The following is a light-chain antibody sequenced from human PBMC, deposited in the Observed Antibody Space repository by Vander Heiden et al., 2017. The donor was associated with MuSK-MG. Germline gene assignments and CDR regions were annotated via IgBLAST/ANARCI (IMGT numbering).Light chain of an antibody. J-gene: IGKJ1*01. V-gene: IGKV4-1*01. CDR2: WAS. CDR1: QSVLYSSNNKNY. CDR3: QQYDSTPRT. Sequence: RATINCKSSQSVLYSSNNKNYLAWYQQKPGQPPKLLIYWASTRESGVPDRFSGSGSGTDFTLTISSLQAEDVAVYYCQQYDSTPRTFGQGTKVEIK.